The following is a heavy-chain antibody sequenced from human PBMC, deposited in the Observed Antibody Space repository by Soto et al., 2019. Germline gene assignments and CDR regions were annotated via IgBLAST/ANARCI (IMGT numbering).Heavy chain of an antibody. Sequence: SETLSLTCAVYGGSFSGYYWSWIRQPPGKGLEWIGEINHSGSTNYNPSPKSRVTISVDTSKNQFSLKLSSVTAADTAVYYCARGQGLTMVRGVPFYWGQGTLVTVSS. CDR2: INHSGST. CDR1: GGSFSGYY. V-gene: IGHV4-34*01. CDR3: ARGQGLTMVRGVPFY. J-gene: IGHJ4*02. D-gene: IGHD3-10*01.